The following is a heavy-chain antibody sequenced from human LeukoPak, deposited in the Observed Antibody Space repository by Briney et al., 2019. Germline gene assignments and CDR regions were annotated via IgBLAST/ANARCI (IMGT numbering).Heavy chain of an antibody. V-gene: IGHV3-33*01. J-gene: IGHJ4*02. CDR1: GFPFSTYG. Sequence: GGSLRLSCATSGFPFSTYGFHWVRQAPGKGLEWVAVLWYDGSKKYYADSVKGRLTISRDGSQNTLYLQMNSLRAEDTAVYYCARGHNYCSSTSCYFYFDYWGRGTLVTV. D-gene: IGHD2-2*01. CDR3: ARGHNYCSSTSCYFYFDY. CDR2: LWYDGSKK.